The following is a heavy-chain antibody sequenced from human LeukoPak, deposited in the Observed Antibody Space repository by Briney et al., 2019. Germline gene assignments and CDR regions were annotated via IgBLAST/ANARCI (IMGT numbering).Heavy chain of an antibody. CDR2: IYPGDSDT. CDR3: ASRIVVALGRYAFDI. D-gene: IGHD6-19*01. V-gene: IGHV5-51*01. CDR1: GYGFTSYW. Sequence: GESLKISCEGSGYGFTSYWIGWVRQMPGKGLEWMGIIYPGDSDTRYSPSFQGQVTISADKSISTAYLQWSSLKASDTAMYYCASRIVVALGRYAFDIWGQGTMVTVSS. J-gene: IGHJ3*02.